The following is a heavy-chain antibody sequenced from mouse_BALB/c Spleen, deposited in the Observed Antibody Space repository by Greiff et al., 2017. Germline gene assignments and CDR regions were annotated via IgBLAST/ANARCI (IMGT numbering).Heavy chain of an antibody. Sequence: DVQLVESGGGLVKPGGSLKLSCAASGFTFSSYAMSWVRQTPEKRLEWVATISSGGSYTYYPDSVKGRFTISRDNAKNTLYLQMSSLRSEDTAMYYCARIRGTGYWGQGTTLTVSS. D-gene: IGHD2-14*01. J-gene: IGHJ2*01. V-gene: IGHV5-9-3*01. CDR2: ISSGGSYT. CDR3: ARIRGTGY. CDR1: GFTFSSYA.